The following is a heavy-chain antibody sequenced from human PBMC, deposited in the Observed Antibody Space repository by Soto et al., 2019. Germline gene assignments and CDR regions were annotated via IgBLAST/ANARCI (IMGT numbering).Heavy chain of an antibody. Sequence: GGSLRLSCAASGFTFSTYGMHWVRQTPGKGLEWVAVISYDGTNKFYSDSVEGRFTISRDNFKNTLTLQMNSLRADDTAVYSCAKDLQSYGDYDYYCYGMDVWGLGTRVTSP. D-gene: IGHD4-17*01. V-gene: IGHV3-30*18. CDR1: GFTFSTYG. CDR3: AKDLQSYGDYDYYCYGMDV. CDR2: ISYDGTNK. J-gene: IGHJ6*02.